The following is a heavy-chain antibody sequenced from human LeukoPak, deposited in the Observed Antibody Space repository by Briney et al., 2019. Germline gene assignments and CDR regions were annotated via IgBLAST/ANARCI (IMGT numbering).Heavy chain of an antibody. CDR3: ARGRPSSGWPGYYFDY. Sequence: PGGSLRLSCAASGFTFRSYSMKWIRQAPGKGLEWVAYISSSGSTIYYADSVKGRFTISRDNAKNSLYLQMNSLRAEDTVVYYCARGRPSSGWPGYYFDYWGQGTLVTVSS. J-gene: IGHJ4*02. CDR1: GFTFRSYS. D-gene: IGHD6-19*01. V-gene: IGHV3-48*04. CDR2: ISSSGSTI.